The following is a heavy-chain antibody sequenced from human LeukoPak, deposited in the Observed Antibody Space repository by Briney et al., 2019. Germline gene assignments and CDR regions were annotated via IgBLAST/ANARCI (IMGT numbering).Heavy chain of an antibody. J-gene: IGHJ4*02. CDR3: ARDLVTIFGARGFDY. CDR1: GGSISSVGYY. D-gene: IGHD3-3*01. CDR2: IYYSGST. Sequence: SETLSLTCTVSGGSISSVGYYWSWIRQHPGKGLEWISYIYYSGSTYYNPSLKSLVTISVNTTKNQFSLKLSSVTAADTAVYYCARDLVTIFGARGFDYWGQGTLVTVSS. V-gene: IGHV4-31*01.